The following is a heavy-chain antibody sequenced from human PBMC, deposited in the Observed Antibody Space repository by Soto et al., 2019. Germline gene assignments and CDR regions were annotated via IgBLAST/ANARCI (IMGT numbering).Heavy chain of an antibody. J-gene: IGHJ4*02. Sequence: SLKVSCKASGGTFSSYAISWVRQAPGQGLEWMGGIIPIFGTANYAQKFQGRVTITADGSTSTAYMELSSLRAEDTAVYYCARACDYVWGCFDYWGQGTLVTVSS. V-gene: IGHV1-69*13. D-gene: IGHD3-16*01. CDR3: ARACDYVWGCFDY. CDR1: GGTFSSYA. CDR2: IIPIFGTA.